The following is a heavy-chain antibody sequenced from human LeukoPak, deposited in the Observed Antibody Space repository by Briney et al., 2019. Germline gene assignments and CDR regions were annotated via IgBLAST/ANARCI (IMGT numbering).Heavy chain of an antibody. D-gene: IGHD6-13*01. CDR3: AKDSGLYGSSWSRFPPKTGVYMDV. J-gene: IGHJ6*03. CDR1: GFTFSSYG. Sequence: PGGSLRLSCAASGFTFSSYGMHWVRQAPGKGLEWVAVISYDGSNKYYADSVKGRFTISRDNSKNTLYLQMNSLRAEDTAVYYCAKDSGLYGSSWSRFPPKTGVYMDVWGKGTTVTVSS. V-gene: IGHV3-30*18. CDR2: ISYDGSNK.